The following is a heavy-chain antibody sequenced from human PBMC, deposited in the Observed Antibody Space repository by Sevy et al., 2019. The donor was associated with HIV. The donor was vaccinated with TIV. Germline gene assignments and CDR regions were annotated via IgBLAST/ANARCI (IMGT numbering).Heavy chain of an antibody. D-gene: IGHD2-8*01. Sequence: QLGGSLRLSCAASGFTFSKYSMSWVRQPPGKGLEWVSTLSFGCGERNYADSVKGRFTISRDNSKSSVYLQMNNLRPEDTAVYYCAREGCTKPHDYWGQGTLVTVSS. CDR2: LSFGCGER. V-gene: IGHV3-23*01. CDR3: AREGCTKPHDY. J-gene: IGHJ4*02. CDR1: GFTFSKYS.